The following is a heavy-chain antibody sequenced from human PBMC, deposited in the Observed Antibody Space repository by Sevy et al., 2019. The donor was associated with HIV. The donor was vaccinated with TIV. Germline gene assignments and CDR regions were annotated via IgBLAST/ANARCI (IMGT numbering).Heavy chain of an antibody. V-gene: IGHV4-38-2*02. J-gene: IGHJ6*02. CDR2: IYHSGST. D-gene: IGHD3-9*01. CDR3: ARDRRHYDILTGSYYYYGMDV. Sequence: SETLSLTCTVSGYSISSGYYWGWIRQPPGKGLEWIGSIYHSGSTYYNPSLKSRVTISVDTSKTQFSLKLSSVTAADTAGYYCARDRRHYDILTGSYYYYGMDVWGQGTTVTVSS. CDR1: GYSISSGYY.